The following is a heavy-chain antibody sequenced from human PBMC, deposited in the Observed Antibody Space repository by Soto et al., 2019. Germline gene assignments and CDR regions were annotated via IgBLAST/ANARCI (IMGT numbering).Heavy chain of an antibody. Sequence: QAQLVQSGTEVKKPGASVKVSCKASGYTFANYGITWVRQAPGQGLEWMGWISAYNGNTNYAQNLQGRVTMTTDTATSTGDRELRSLRSDDTAVYYCAGDQRGRDWHGEEYWGQGTLVIVSS. D-gene: IGHD2-21*02. CDR2: ISAYNGNT. CDR1: GYTFANYG. J-gene: IGHJ4*02. CDR3: AGDQRGRDWHGEEY. V-gene: IGHV1-18*01.